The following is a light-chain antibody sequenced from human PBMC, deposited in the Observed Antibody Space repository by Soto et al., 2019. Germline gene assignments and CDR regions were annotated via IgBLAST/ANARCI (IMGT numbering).Light chain of an antibody. J-gene: IGKJ5*01. CDR3: QQYGSSPPIT. Sequence: EIVRTQSPATLSVSPGERATLSCRASQAISGNYLAWYQHKPGQAPRLLMYGASSRATGIPDRFSGSGSGTDFTLTISRLEPEDFAVYYCQQYGSSPPITFGQGTRLEIK. CDR2: GAS. CDR1: QAISGNY. V-gene: IGKV3-20*01.